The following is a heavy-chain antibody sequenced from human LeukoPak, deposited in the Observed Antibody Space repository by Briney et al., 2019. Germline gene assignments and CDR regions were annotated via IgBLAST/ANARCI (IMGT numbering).Heavy chain of an antibody. Sequence: PSETLSLTCIVSGGSISSYYWSWIRQPPGKGLEWIGYIYYSGSTNYNPSLKSRVTISVDTSKNQFSLKLSSVTAADTAVYYCARATIYDFWSGYYVLGYFDYWGQGTLVTVSS. CDR2: IYYSGST. V-gene: IGHV4-59*01. D-gene: IGHD3-3*01. J-gene: IGHJ4*02. CDR1: GGSISSYY. CDR3: ARATIYDFWSGYYVLGYFDY.